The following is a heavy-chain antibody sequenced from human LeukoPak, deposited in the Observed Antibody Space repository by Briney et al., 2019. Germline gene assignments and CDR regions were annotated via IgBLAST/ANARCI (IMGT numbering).Heavy chain of an antibody. Sequence: ASVKVSCKASGYTFTGYYMHWVRQAPGQGLEWMGWINPNSGGTNYAQKFQGRVTMTRDTSISTAYMELSRLRSDDTAVYYCARDSSSRIVATIGVIDYWGQGTLVTVSS. CDR1: GYTFTGYY. V-gene: IGHV1-2*02. D-gene: IGHD5-12*01. J-gene: IGHJ4*02. CDR2: INPNSGGT. CDR3: ARDSSSRIVATIGVIDY.